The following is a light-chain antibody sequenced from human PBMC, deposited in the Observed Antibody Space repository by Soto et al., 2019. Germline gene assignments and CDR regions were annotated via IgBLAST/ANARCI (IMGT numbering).Light chain of an antibody. V-gene: IGKV3-20*01. J-gene: IGKJ2*01. CDR1: QSVSSSY. Sequence: EIVLTQSPGTLSLSLGERGTLSCRASQSVSSSYLAWYQQKPGQAPRLLIYGASSRATGIPDRFSGSGSGTDFTLTISRLEPEEFAVDYCQHYGRSRYTFGQGTKLEIK. CDR2: GAS. CDR3: QHYGRSRYT.